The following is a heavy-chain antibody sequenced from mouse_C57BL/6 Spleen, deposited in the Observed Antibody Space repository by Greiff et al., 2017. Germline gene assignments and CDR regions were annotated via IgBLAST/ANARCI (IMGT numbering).Heavy chain of an antibody. Sequence: VQLQQPGAELVKPGASVKVSCKASGYTFTSYWMHWVKQRPGQGLEWIGTIHPSDSDTNYTQKFKGKATLTVDKSSSTAYMQLSSLTSEDSAVYCCAACITTVGDWYFDVWGTGTTVTVSS. J-gene: IGHJ1*03. D-gene: IGHD1-1*01. CDR3: AACITTVGDWYFDV. V-gene: IGHV1-74*01. CDR2: IHPSDSDT. CDR1: GYTFTSYW.